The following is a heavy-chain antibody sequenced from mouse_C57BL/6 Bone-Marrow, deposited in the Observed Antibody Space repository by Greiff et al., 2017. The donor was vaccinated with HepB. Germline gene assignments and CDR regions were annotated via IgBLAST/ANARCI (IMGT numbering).Heavy chain of an antibody. CDR1: GYAFTNYL. V-gene: IGHV1-54*01. D-gene: IGHD2-3*01. J-gene: IGHJ4*01. CDR3: ARSRYDGYWEDY. CDR2: INPGSGGT. Sequence: LQQSGAELVRPGTSVKVSCKASGYAFTNYLIEWVKQRPGQGLEWIGVINPGSGGTNYNEKFKGKATLTADKSSSTAYMQLSSLTSEDSAVYFCARSRYDGYWEDYWGQGTSVTVSS.